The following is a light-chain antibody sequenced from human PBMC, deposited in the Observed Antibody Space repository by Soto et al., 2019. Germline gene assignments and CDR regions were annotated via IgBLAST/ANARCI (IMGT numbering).Light chain of an antibody. V-gene: IGLV2-14*01. CDR3: SSYTTRSTLI. CDR1: GSDVGASNY. Sequence: QSALTQPASVSGSPGQSITISCTGTGSDVGASNYVSWYQQYPGKAPTLLIFGVTNRPSGVSNRFSGSKSGYTASLTISGLHSEDEADYYCSSYTTRSTLIFGGGTKLTVL. J-gene: IGLJ2*01. CDR2: GVT.